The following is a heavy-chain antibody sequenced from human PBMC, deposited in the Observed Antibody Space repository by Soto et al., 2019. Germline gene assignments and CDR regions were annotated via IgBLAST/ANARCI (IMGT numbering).Heavy chain of an antibody. CDR3: ARGPVNMHLWSPFDY. D-gene: IGHD2-8*02. J-gene: IGHJ4*02. V-gene: IGHV4-34*01. Sequence: SETLSLTCAVYGGSFSGYYWSWIRQPPGKGLEWIGEINHSGSTNYNPSLKSRVTISVDTSKNQFSLKLFSVTAADTAVYYCARGPVNMHLWSPFDYWGQGSLVTVSS. CDR2: INHSGST. CDR1: GGSFSGYY.